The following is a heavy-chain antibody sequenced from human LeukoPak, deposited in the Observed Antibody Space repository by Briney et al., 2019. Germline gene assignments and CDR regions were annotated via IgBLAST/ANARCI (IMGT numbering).Heavy chain of an antibody. Sequence: GGSLRLSCAASGFTFSSYWMSWIRQAPGKGLEWVSYISSTSSYTNYADSVKGRFTISRDNAKNSLYLQMNSLRADDTAVYYCARDSMVREKLLDYWGQGALVTVSS. V-gene: IGHV3-11*05. CDR2: ISSTSSYT. J-gene: IGHJ4*02. CDR3: ARDSMVREKLLDY. CDR1: GFTFSSYW. D-gene: IGHD3-10*01.